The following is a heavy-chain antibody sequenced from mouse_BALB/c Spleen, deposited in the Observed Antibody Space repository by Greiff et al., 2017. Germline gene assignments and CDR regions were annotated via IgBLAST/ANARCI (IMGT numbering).Heavy chain of an antibody. CDR1: GFTFSSYA. CDR3: ARDNGNPAWFAY. J-gene: IGHJ3*01. D-gene: IGHD1-1*01. Sequence: EVQLVESGGGLVQPGGSRKLSCAASGFTFSSYAMSWVRQTPDKRLELVATINSNGGSTYYPDSVKGRFTISRDNAKNTLYLQMSSLKSEDTAMYYCARDNGNPAWFAYWGQGTLVTVSA. V-gene: IGHV5-6-3*01. CDR2: INSNGGST.